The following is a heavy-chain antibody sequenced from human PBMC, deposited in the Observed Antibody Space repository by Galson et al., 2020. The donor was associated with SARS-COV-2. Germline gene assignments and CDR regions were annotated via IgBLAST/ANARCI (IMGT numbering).Heavy chain of an antibody. CDR2: IYWNDDK. D-gene: IGHD3-10*01. CDR3: ARLSITRGYFDY. CDR1: EFSLSSSRVG. V-gene: IGHV2-5*01. Sequence: SGPTLVKPTQTLTLTCTFSEFSLSSSRVGMGWIRQPPGKALEWLAVIYWNDDKRYSPSLKSRLTITEDTSKNQVVLTMTNMDPVDAATYYCARLSITRGYFDYRGQGTLVTVSS. J-gene: IGHJ4*02.